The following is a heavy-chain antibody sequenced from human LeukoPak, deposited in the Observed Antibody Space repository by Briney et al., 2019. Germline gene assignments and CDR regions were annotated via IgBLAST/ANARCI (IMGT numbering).Heavy chain of an antibody. CDR1: GLTFSEYA. V-gene: IGHV3-23*01. D-gene: IGHD1-26*01. Sequence: PGGSPRLSCAASGLTFSEYAMSWVRQVPGMGLEWVSTIGVSGGSTNYADSVRGRFTISRDNSKNTLYLQINSLRADDTAVYYCAKGRVGTNGVLEHWGQGTLVTVSS. CDR2: IGVSGGST. J-gene: IGHJ1*01. CDR3: AKGRVGTNGVLEH.